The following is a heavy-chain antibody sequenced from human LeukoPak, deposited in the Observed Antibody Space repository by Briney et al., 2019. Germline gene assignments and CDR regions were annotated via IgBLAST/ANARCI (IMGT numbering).Heavy chain of an antibody. J-gene: IGHJ4*02. D-gene: IGHD2-15*01. V-gene: IGHV4-39*01. CDR3: ARHKLTYYFDS. CDR1: GVPINSTSYY. Sequence: NSSETLSLTCTVSGVPINSTSYYWGWVRQPPGKGLEWIRSIYYSGTTYNNPSLQSRVTMSVDTSKNQFSLKLSSVTAADTAVYYCARHKLTYYFDSWGQGTLVAVSS. CDR2: IYYSGTT.